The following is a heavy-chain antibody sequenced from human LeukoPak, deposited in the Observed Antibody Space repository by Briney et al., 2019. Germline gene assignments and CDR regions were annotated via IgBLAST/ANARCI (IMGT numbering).Heavy chain of an antibody. Sequence: GGSLRLSCAASGFTFSSYWMHLVRQAPGKGLVWVSRINSDGSSTSYADSVKGRFTISRDNAKNTLYLQMNSLRAEDTAVYYCAREKDIVVVPAAIVNWFDPWGQGTLVTVSS. J-gene: IGHJ5*02. CDR1: GFTFSSYW. CDR3: AREKDIVVVPAAIVNWFDP. CDR2: INSDGSST. V-gene: IGHV3-74*01. D-gene: IGHD2-2*02.